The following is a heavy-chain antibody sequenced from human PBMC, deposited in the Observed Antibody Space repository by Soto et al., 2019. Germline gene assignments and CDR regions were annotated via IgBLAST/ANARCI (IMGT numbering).Heavy chain of an antibody. CDR3: ARLSGEHFAFFSYGLDV. J-gene: IGHJ6*02. CDR2: IRSDGTIT. CDR1: GFTFSTYW. Sequence: EVQLVESGGTLVQPGGSLRLSCAASGFTFSTYWMNWVRQAPGKGLMWVAGIRSDGTITSYADSVKGRFSISRDNAKNTLSLEMNSLRVEDTAVYLCARLSGEHFAFFSYGLDVWSQGTTVTVSS. V-gene: IGHV3-74*01. D-gene: IGHD2-21*01.